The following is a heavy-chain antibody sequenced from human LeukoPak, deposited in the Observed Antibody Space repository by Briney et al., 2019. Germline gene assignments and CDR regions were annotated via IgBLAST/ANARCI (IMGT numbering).Heavy chain of an antibody. CDR3: AREHESQGYYYFMRLGARPDAFDI. CDR1: GGSISTYY. V-gene: IGHV4-4*07. CDR2: IKTSGST. Sequence: PSETLSLICTVSGGSISTYYWSWIRQPVGKGLEWIGHIKTSGSTHYNPSLRSRITMSVDTSKNQFSLNLSSVTAADTAVYYCAREHESQGYYYFMRLGARPDAFDIWGQGTMVTVSS. J-gene: IGHJ3*02. D-gene: IGHD3-22*01.